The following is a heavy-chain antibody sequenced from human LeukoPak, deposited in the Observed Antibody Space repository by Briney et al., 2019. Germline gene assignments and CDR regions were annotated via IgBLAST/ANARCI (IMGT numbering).Heavy chain of an antibody. D-gene: IGHD2-15*01. J-gene: IGHJ4*02. CDR3: TRGGRLEFDY. CDR1: GHSFSAYY. Sequence: EASVKVSCKASGHSFSAYYMHWVRQAPGQGLEWMGWIDPSSGTSYAQKFQGRVTMTRDTSISTAHMELSRLTSDDTAVYYCTRGGRLEFDYWGQGSLVTVSS. V-gene: IGHV1-2*02. CDR2: IDPSSGT.